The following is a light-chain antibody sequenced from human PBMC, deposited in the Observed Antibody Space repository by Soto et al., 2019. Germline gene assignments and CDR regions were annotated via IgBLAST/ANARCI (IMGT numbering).Light chain of an antibody. V-gene: IGLV2-14*03. Sequence: QSVLTQPASVSGSPGQSITISCTGTSSEIGGYNYVSWYQQHPGKAPKLIVYDVSNRPSGISNRFSGSKSGNTASLTISGLQAEDEADYYCISYTSSSNVLFGGGTKVTVL. CDR3: ISYTSSSNVL. J-gene: IGLJ2*01. CDR1: SSEIGGYNY. CDR2: DVS.